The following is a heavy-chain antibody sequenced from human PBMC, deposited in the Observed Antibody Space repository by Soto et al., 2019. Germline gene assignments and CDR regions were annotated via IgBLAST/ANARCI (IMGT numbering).Heavy chain of an antibody. CDR2: MNPSSGDT. J-gene: IGHJ5*02. D-gene: IGHD2-15*01. CDR1: GYTFTSYD. CDR3: ARDSGSNSGWFDP. Sequence: ASVKVSCKASGYTFTSYDINWVRQATGQGLEWLGWMNPSSGDTGYAQKFQGRVSLTRSTSISTAYMELSSLTSDDTAVYYCARDSGSNSGWFDPWGQGTQVTVSS. V-gene: IGHV1-8*01.